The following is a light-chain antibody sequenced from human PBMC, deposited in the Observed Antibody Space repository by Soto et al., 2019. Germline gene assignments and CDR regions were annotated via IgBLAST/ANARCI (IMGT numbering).Light chain of an antibody. Sequence: DIQMTQSPSTLSESVGDRVTITGRASQSISSWLAWYQQKPGKAPKLLIYDPSSLESGVPSRFSGSGSGTEFTLTISSLQPDDFATYYCQQYNSYWTFGQGTKVEIK. CDR1: QSISSW. CDR2: DPS. J-gene: IGKJ1*01. CDR3: QQYNSYWT. V-gene: IGKV1-5*01.